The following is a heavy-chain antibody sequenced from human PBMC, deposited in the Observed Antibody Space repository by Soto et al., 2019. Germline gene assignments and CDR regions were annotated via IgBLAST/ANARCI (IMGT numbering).Heavy chain of an antibody. CDR3: ERYGREAVAGYTVDN. V-gene: IGHV4-59*01. CDR2: VYNSGST. D-gene: IGHD6-13*01. CDR1: GGSISRYY. J-gene: IGHJ4*02. Sequence: SETLSLPCSVAGGSISRYYWIWIRQPPGKGLEWVGYVYNSGSTNYNPSLKSRVTISEDTSKSQFSLKVNSMTAADTAVYYCERYGREAVAGYTVDNWGQGILVTVSS.